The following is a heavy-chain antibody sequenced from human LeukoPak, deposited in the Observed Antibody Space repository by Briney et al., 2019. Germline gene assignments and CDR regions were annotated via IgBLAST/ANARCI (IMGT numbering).Heavy chain of an antibody. Sequence: SETLSLTCTVSGGSNSSSSYYWGWIRRPPGKGLEWIGSIYYSGNTYYNPSLRGRVTISVDTSKNQFSLNLSSVTAADTAVYYCARFVTGDGAFDIWGQGTMVTVSS. V-gene: IGHV4-39*01. D-gene: IGHD7-27*01. CDR2: IYYSGNT. J-gene: IGHJ3*02. CDR3: ARFVTGDGAFDI. CDR1: GGSNSSSSYY.